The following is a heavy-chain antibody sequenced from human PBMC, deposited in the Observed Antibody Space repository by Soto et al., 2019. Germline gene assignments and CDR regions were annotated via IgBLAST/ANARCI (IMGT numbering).Heavy chain of an antibody. CDR2: ISSSSATI. Sequence: EVQLVESGGGLVQPGGSLRLSCAASGFTFSSYSMNWVRQAPGKGLEWVSYISSSSATIYYADSVKGRFTISRDNAKNSLYLQMNSLRAEDTAVYYCARESDLYNWFDPRGQGTLVTVSS. CDR3: ARESDLYNWFDP. CDR1: GFTFSSYS. J-gene: IGHJ5*02. V-gene: IGHV3-48*01.